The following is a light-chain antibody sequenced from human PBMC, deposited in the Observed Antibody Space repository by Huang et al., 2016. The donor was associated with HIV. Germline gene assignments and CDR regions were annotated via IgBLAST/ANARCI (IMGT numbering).Light chain of an antibody. CDR1: QAISNY. V-gene: IGKV1-27*01. CDR2: GAS. J-gene: IGKJ1*01. CDR3: QKYDSAPRT. Sequence: DIQMTQSPPSLSAFVGDRVTITCRASQAISNYLAWYQQTPGKVPKLLIYGASTLQSGVPSRFSGSGSGTDFTLTISSLQSEDVAVYFCQKYDSAPRTFGQGTRVEIK.